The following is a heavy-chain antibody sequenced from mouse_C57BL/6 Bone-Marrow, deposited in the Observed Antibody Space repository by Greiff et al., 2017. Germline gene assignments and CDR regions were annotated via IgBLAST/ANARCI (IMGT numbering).Heavy chain of an antibody. CDR2: IDPSDSYT. J-gene: IGHJ2*01. Sequence: VQLQQPGAELVMPGASVKLSCKASGYTFTSYWMHWVKQRPGQGLEWIGEIDPSDSYTNYNQKFKGKSTLTVDKSSSTSYMQLSSLTSEDSAVYYCARGDYWGQGTTLTVSA. V-gene: IGHV1-69*01. CDR3: ARGDY. CDR1: GYTFTSYW.